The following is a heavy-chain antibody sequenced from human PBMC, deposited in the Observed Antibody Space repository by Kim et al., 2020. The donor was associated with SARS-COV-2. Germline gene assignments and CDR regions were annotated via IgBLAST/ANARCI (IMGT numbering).Heavy chain of an antibody. CDR2: ISWNSGSI. Sequence: GGSLRLSCAASGFTFGDYAMHWVRQAPGKGLEWVSGISWNSGSIGYADSVKGRFTISRDNAKNSLYLQMNSLRAEDTALYYCAKDIGHSGYDYGSSTTGSCPDYWGQGTLAT. J-gene: IGHJ4*02. CDR3: AKDIGHSGYDYGSSTTGSCPDY. V-gene: IGHV3-9*01. D-gene: IGHD5-12*01. CDR1: GFTFGDYA.